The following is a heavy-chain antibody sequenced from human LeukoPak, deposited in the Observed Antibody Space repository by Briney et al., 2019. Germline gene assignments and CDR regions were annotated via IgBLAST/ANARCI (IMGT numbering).Heavy chain of an antibody. D-gene: IGHD3-22*01. CDR1: GYTFTSYA. Sequence: ASVNVSCKASGYTFTSYAMHWVRQAPGQRLEWMGWINAGNGNTKYSQKFQGRVTITRDTSASTAYMELSSLRSEDTAVYYCARDHDFNYYDSSAYSALPDYWGQGTLVTVSS. CDR2: INAGNGNT. V-gene: IGHV1-3*01. J-gene: IGHJ4*02. CDR3: ARDHDFNYYDSSAYSALPDY.